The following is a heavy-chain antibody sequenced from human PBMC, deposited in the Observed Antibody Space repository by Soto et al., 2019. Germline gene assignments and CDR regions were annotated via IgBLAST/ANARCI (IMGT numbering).Heavy chain of an antibody. CDR3: ARVRNSGSCGGFDY. Sequence: EVQLVESGGGLVKPGGSLRLSCAASGFTFSSYSMNWVRQAPGKGLEWVSSISSSSSYIYYADSVKGRFTISRDNAKNSLYLQMNSLRAEDTAVYYCARVRNSGSCGGFDYWGQGTLVTVSS. CDR1: GFTFSSYS. CDR2: ISSSSSYI. J-gene: IGHJ4*02. D-gene: IGHD1-26*01. V-gene: IGHV3-21*01.